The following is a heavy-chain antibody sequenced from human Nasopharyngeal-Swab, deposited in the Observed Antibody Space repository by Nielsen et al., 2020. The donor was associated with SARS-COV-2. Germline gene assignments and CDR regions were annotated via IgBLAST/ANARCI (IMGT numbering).Heavy chain of an antibody. Sequence: SETLSLTCAVYGGSFSGYYWSWIRQPPGKGLEWIGEINHSGSTNYNPSLKSRVTISVDTSKNQFSLKLGSVTAADTAVYYCARVGQLVLRYYYYYGMDVWGQGTTVTVSS. CDR2: INHSGST. D-gene: IGHD6-6*01. CDR1: GGSFSGYY. CDR3: ARVGQLVLRYYYYYGMDV. V-gene: IGHV4-34*01. J-gene: IGHJ6*02.